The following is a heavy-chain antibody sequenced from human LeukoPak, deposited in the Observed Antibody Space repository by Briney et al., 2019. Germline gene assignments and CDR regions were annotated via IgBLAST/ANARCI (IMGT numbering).Heavy chain of an antibody. CDR2: ISWNSGSI. V-gene: IGHV3-9*01. Sequence: GGSLRLSCAASGFTFDDYAMHWVRQAPGKGLEWVSGISWNSGSIGYADSVKGRFTISRDNAKNSLYLQMNSLRAEDTAVYYCARGYSSGYYFDYWGQGTLVTVSS. D-gene: IGHD6-25*01. CDR3: ARGYSSGYYFDY. J-gene: IGHJ4*02. CDR1: GFTFDDYA.